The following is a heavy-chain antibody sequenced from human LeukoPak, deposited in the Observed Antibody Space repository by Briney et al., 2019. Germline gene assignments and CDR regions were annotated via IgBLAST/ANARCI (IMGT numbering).Heavy chain of an antibody. J-gene: IGHJ4*02. CDR2: FALEDGEK. D-gene: IGHD1-14*01. CDR1: GYTLSDLS. CDR3: ATAFAGNLVDY. V-gene: IGHV1-24*01. Sequence: ASVKVSCKVSGYTLSDLSMHWVRQAPGKGLEWMGSFALEDGEKIYAQKFRGRVTTTEDTSTDTAYMELSSLRSEDTAVYYCATAFAGNLVDYWGQGTLVTVSS.